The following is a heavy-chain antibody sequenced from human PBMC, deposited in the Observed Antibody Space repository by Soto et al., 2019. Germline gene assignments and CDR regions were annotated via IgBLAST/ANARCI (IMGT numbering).Heavy chain of an antibody. D-gene: IGHD2-15*01. Sequence: PGWSLRLSCASSVFTFSSYWMSWVRQAPGKGLEWVANIKQDGSEKYYVDSVKGRFTISRDNAKNSLYLQMNSLRAEDTAVYYCARHLRGYCSGGSCYSAENGMDVWGQGTTVTVSS. CDR3: ARHLRGYCSGGSCYSAENGMDV. CDR2: IKQDGSEK. CDR1: VFTFSSYW. J-gene: IGHJ6*02. V-gene: IGHV3-7*01.